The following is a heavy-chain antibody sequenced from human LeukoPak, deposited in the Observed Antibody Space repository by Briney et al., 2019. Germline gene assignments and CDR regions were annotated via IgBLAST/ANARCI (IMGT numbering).Heavy chain of an antibody. CDR1: GGSISSSSYY. Sequence: SETLSLTCTVSGGSISSSSYYWGWIRQPPGKGLEWIGSIFYSGSTNYNPSLKSRVTISVDTSKNQFSLKLSSVTAADTAVYYCARGERGYSYGYIVYWGQGTLVTVSS. J-gene: IGHJ4*02. CDR3: ARGERGYSYGYIVY. V-gene: IGHV4-39*07. CDR2: IFYSGST. D-gene: IGHD5-18*01.